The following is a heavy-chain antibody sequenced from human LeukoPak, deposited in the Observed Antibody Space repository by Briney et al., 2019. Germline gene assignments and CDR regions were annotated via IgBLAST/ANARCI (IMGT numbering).Heavy chain of an antibody. D-gene: IGHD2-2*01. J-gene: IGHJ6*03. CDR1: GYTFTSYY. V-gene: IGHV1-46*01. CDR3: ARDVVVVPAARPGYYYYYMDV. CDR2: INPSGGST. Sequence: GASVKVSCKASGYTFTSYYMNWVRQAPGQGLEWMGIINPSGGSTSYAQKFQGRVTMTRDTSTSTVYMELSSLRSEDTAVYYCARDVVVVPAARPGYYYYYMDVWGKGTTVTVSS.